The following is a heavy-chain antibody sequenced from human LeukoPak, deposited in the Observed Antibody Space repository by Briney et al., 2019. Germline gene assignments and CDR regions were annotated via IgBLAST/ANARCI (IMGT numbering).Heavy chain of an antibody. V-gene: IGHV4-34*01. CDR1: GGSFSGYY. Sequence: AETLSLACAVYGGSFSGYYWSWIRQPPGKGREWIGEINHSGSTNYNPSRKSRLTISVDTSKHQFSLQLTSVTAADTAVYYCASLWRNAYNTLFDPWGQGTLVTVSS. D-gene: IGHD1-14*01. CDR2: INHSGST. J-gene: IGHJ5*02. CDR3: ASLWRNAYNTLFDP.